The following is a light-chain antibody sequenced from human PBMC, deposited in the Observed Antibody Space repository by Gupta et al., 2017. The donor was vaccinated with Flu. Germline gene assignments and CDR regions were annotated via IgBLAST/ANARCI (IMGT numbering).Light chain of an antibody. V-gene: IGKV1-39*01. CDR2: AAS. J-gene: IGKJ1*01. CDR1: QSISSY. CDR3: QQSDSTPWT. Sequence: PSSLSASVGDRVTITCRASQSISSYLNWYQQKPGKAPKVLIYAASSLQSGVPSRFSGSGSGTDFTLTIIRLQPEDFATYYCQQSDSTPWTFGQGTKVEI.